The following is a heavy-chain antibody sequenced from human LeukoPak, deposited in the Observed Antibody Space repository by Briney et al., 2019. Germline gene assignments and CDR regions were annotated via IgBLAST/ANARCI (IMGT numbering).Heavy chain of an antibody. J-gene: IGHJ6*03. CDR1: GVNFDGYN. D-gene: IGHD5-12*01. V-gene: IGHV3-43*01. CDR2: ITWNGDST. Sequence: WGSLRLSCAASGVNFDGYNMHWVRQAPGKGLEWVSPITWNGDSTYYADSVEGRFTISRDNSKNSLYLQMNSLRTEDTALYFCAKDKWLRGYYYYYMDVWGKGATVTVSS. CDR3: AKDKWLRGYYYYYMDV.